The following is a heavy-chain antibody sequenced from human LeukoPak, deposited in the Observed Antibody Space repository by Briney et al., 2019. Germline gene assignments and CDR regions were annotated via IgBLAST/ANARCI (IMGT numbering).Heavy chain of an antibody. CDR2: IGSDGGST. D-gene: IGHD2-8*01. J-gene: IGHJ4*02. Sequence: PVGSLRLSCAASGFTFSGYSMHWVRQAPGKGLEYVSAIGSDGGSTSYANSVKGRFTISRDNSKNTLYLQMGSLRAEDMAVYYCASDLGLNGPFDYWGQGTLVTVSS. CDR1: GFTFSGYS. CDR3: ASDLGLNGPFDY. V-gene: IGHV3-64*01.